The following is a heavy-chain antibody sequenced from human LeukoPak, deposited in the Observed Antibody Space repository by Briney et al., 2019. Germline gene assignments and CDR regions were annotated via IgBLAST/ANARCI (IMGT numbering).Heavy chain of an antibody. Sequence: GGSLRLSCAASGFTFSSYSMNWVRQAPGKGLEWVSSISSSSSYIYYADSVEGRFTISRDNAKNSLYLQMNSLRAEDTAVYYCARALLAAARIRYFGYWGQGTLVTVSS. V-gene: IGHV3-21*01. CDR1: GFTFSSYS. D-gene: IGHD6-13*01. CDR3: ARALLAAARIRYFGY. CDR2: ISSSSSYI. J-gene: IGHJ4*02.